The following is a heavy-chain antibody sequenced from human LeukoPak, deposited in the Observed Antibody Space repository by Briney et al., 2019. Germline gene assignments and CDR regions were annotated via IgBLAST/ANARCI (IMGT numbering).Heavy chain of an antibody. J-gene: IGHJ4*02. D-gene: IGHD6-13*01. V-gene: IGHV3-23*01. Sequence: GGCLRLSCAASGFTFDNYAMSWVRQAPGKGLEWVSAISGSGDSTYHADSVKGRFIISRDNSKRTVYLQMNSLSADDTAVYYCAKGSAAIRPYYFDYWGQGTLVTVSS. CDR1: GFTFDNYA. CDR2: ISGSGDST. CDR3: AKGSAAIRPYYFDY.